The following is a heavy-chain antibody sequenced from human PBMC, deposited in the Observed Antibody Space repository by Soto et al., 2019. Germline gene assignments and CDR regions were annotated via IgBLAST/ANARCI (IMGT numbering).Heavy chain of an antibody. CDR1: GFTFNSYA. D-gene: IGHD3-10*01. V-gene: IGHV3-30-3*01. CDR3: ARGVGDKRCGNYY. CDR2: ISYDGSKK. Sequence: QVQLVESGGGVVQPGRSLSLSCTASGFTFNSYAMHWVRQAPGEGMEWVEVISYDGSKKYYADSVTGRFTISRDNSKNTLYLQMNSLRAEDTAVYYCARGVGDKRCGNYYWGQGTLVTFSS. J-gene: IGHJ4*02.